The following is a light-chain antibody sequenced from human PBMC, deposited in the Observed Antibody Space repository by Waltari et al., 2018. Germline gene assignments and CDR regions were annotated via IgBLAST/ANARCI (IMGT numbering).Light chain of an antibody. CDR2: EVT. J-gene: IGLJ2*01. CDR3: CSYAGSTTHVI. Sequence: QSALTQPASVSGSPGQSITISCTGTSSDVGSYNLVSWYQHHPGKAPKLMIYEVTKRPSGVSTRFSGSKSGNTASLTISGLQAEDEADYWCCSYAGSTTHVIFGGGTKLTVL. CDR1: SSDVGSYNL. V-gene: IGLV2-23*02.